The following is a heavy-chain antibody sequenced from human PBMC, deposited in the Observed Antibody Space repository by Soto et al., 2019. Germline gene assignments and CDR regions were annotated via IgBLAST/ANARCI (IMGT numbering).Heavy chain of an antibody. D-gene: IGHD4-17*01. CDR3: ARAPGYYGDFFDY. CDR2: IYSGDST. Sequence: GGSLRLSCAASGFTVSSIYMSWVRQAPGKGLEWVSVIYSGDSTFYADSVKGRFTVSRDDSKNTLDLQMNSLRAEDTAVYYCARAPGYYGDFFDYWGQGVLVTVSS. CDR1: GFTVSSIY. V-gene: IGHV3-66*01. J-gene: IGHJ4*02.